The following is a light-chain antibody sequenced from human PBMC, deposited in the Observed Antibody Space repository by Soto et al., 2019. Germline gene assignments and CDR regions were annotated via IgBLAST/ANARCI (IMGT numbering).Light chain of an antibody. CDR2: DAS. J-gene: IGKJ5*01. Sequence: EIVLTQSPVTLSLSPGERATLSCRASQSVSSYLAWYQQKPGQAPRLLIYDASNRATGIPARFSGSGSGTAFTLTLDNLEPEDFAVYYCQHRSNWPPITFGQGTRLEIK. V-gene: IGKV3-11*01. CDR1: QSVSSY. CDR3: QHRSNWPPIT.